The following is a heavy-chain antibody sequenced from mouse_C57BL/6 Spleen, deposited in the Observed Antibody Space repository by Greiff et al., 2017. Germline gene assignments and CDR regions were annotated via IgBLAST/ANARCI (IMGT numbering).Heavy chain of an antibody. Sequence: QVHVKQSGAELVKPGASVKISCTASGYAFSSYWMNWVKQRPGKGLEWIGQIYPGDGDTNYTGKFKGKATLTADKSSSTAYMQLSSLTSEDSAVYFCARNPMVTTASFDYWGQGTTLTVSS. J-gene: IGHJ2*01. CDR2: IYPGDGDT. CDR1: GYAFSSYW. D-gene: IGHD2-2*01. CDR3: ARNPMVTTASFDY. V-gene: IGHV1-80*01.